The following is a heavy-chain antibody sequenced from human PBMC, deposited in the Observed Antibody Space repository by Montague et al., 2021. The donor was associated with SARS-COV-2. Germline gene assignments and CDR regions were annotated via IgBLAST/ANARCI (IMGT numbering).Heavy chain of an antibody. J-gene: IGHJ4*02. CDR3: AGGGITAAGKDFDY. Sequence: SLRLSCAASGFTFSSYAMHWVRQAPGKGLEWVAVISYDGTNEYYADSVKGRFTISRDNSKNTLYLQMNSLRAEDTAVYYCAGGGITAAGKDFDYWGQGTLVSVSS. CDR2: ISYDGTNE. CDR1: GFTFSSYA. V-gene: IGHV3-30*04. D-gene: IGHD6-13*01.